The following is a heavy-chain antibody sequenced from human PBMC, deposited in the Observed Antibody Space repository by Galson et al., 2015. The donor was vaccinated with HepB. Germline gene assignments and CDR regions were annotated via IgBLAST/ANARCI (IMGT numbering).Heavy chain of an antibody. CDR3: ARRADSNYFDS. CDR1: GYSFITYW. CDR2: IYPGDSDT. V-gene: IGHV5-51*03. D-gene: IGHD6-13*01. J-gene: IGHJ4*02. Sequence: QSGAEVKKPGESLKISCKASGYSFITYWIVWVRQMPGKGLEWMGIIYPGDSDTRYNPSFQGQVTISADKAITTAYLHWSSLKASDTAMYYCARRADSNYFDSWGQGSLVSVSS.